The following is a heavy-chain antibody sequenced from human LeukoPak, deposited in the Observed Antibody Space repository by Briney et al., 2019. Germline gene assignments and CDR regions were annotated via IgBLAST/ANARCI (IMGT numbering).Heavy chain of an antibody. CDR3: ARGGAHGMDV. J-gene: IGHJ6*02. CDR2: ISGVASDI. CDR1: GFTFSDYY. V-gene: IGHV3-11*01. Sequence: GGSLRLSCAASGFTFSDYYMTWIRQAPGKGLEWVSCISGVASDIHYADSVKGRFTISRDNAKNSVYLQMNSLRVEDTAVYYCARGGAHGMDVWGQGTTVTVSS. D-gene: IGHD1-26*01.